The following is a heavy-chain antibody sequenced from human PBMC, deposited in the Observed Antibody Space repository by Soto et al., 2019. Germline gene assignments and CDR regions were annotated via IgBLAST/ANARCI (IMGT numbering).Heavy chain of an antibody. CDR3: AKDLVGDTGY. V-gene: IGHV3-23*01. J-gene: IGHJ4*02. CDR1: GFTFSNYA. D-gene: IGHD1-26*01. CDR2: ISGSGDNT. Sequence: EVQLLESGGGLVQPGGSLRLSCVVSGFTFSNYAMSWVRQAPGKGLEWVSAISGSGDNTFYADSVKGRFTISRDNSKNTLYLQMNSLRAEETAVYYCAKDLVGDTGYWGQGPVVTVSS.